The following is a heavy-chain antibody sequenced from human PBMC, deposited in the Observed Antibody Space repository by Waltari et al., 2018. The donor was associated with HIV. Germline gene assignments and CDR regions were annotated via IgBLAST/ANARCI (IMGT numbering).Heavy chain of an antibody. J-gene: IGHJ4*02. CDR3: AKDRGDPSYCGGDCYLPLGY. V-gene: IGHV3-30*18. D-gene: IGHD2-21*02. CDR2: ISYDGSNK. Sequence: QVQLVESGGGVVQPGRSLRLSCAASGFTFSSYGMHWVRQAPGKGLEWVAVISYDGSNKYYADSVKGRFTISRDNSKNTLYLQMNSLRAEDTAVYYCAKDRGDPSYCGGDCYLPLGYWGQGTLVTVSS. CDR1: GFTFSSYG.